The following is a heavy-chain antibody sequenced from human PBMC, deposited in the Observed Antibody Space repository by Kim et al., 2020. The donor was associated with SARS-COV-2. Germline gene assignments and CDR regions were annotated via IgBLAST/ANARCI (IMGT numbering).Heavy chain of an antibody. J-gene: IGHJ5*02. D-gene: IGHD4-17*01. Sequence: CPGRVTMTRDTSTSTVYMELSSLRSEDTAVYYCARESPIDYGGNYNWFDPWGQGTLVTVSS. V-gene: IGHV1-46*01. CDR3: ARESPIDYGGNYNWFDP.